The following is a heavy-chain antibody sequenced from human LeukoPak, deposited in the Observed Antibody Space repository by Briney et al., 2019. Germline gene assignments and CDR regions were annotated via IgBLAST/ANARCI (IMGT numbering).Heavy chain of an antibody. V-gene: IGHV3-49*04. CDR2: IKSNVYGGTT. CDR3: SRALQDSSGYFPHYSYFYYMDV. D-gene: IGHD3-22*01. CDR1: GFTFGDYA. J-gene: IGHJ6*03. Sequence: GGSLRLSCTASGFTFGDYAMSWVRQAPGKGLEWVGFIKSNVYGGTTEYAASVKDRFTISRDDSKSIAYLQMNSLKTEDTAVYYCSRALQDSSGYFPHYSYFYYMDVWGKGTTVTVSS.